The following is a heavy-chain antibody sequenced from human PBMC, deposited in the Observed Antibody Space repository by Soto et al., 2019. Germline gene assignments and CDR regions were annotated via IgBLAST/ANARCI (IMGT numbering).Heavy chain of an antibody. CDR1: GFTFDVYT. Sequence: GGSLRLSCAASGFTFDVYTMHWVRQAPGKGLEWVSLISWDGGSTYYADSVKGRFTISRDNSKNSLYLQMNSLRTEDTALYYCASSDYDYDAFDIWGQGTMVTVSS. CDR2: ISWDGGST. V-gene: IGHV3-43*01. CDR3: ASSDYDYDAFDI. J-gene: IGHJ3*02. D-gene: IGHD5-12*01.